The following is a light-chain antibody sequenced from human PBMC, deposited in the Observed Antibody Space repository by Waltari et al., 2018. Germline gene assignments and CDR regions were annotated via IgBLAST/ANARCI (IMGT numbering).Light chain of an antibody. J-gene: IGLJ3*02. V-gene: IGLV4-69*01. CDR1: SGHSSNI. CDR3: QTGGHGTWV. CDR2: VNSDGSH. Sequence: QLVLTQSPSASASLGASVKLTCTLSSGHSSNIIAWHQQQPEKGPRYLMKVNSDGSHSTGDGIPDRFSGSGSGAERYLSISSVQSEDEGDYYCQTGGHGTWVFGGGTKLTVL.